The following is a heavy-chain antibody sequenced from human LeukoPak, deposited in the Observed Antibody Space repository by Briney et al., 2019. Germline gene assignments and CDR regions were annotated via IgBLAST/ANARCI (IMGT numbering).Heavy chain of an antibody. CDR2: IYTSGST. CDR3: ARIPDYYYYYMDV. J-gene: IGHJ6*03. Sequence: SETLSLTCTVPGGSISSYYWSWIRQPAGKGLEWIGHIYTSGSTNYNPSLKSRVTMSVDTSKNQFSLKLSSVTAADTAVYYCARIPDYYYYYMDVWGKGTTVTVSS. CDR1: GGSISSYY. V-gene: IGHV4-4*07. D-gene: IGHD2-21*01.